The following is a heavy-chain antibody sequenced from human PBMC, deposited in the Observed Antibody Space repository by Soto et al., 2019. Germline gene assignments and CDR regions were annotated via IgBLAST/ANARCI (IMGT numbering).Heavy chain of an antibody. CDR2: INHSGST. CDR3: ARDKITGLFDY. Sequence: SETLSLTWAVYAGSSSRYCWTWIRQPPGTGLEWIGEINHSGSTNYNPSLKSRVTISVDTSKNQFSLKLTSVTAADTAVYYCARDKITGLFDYWGQGTLVT. CDR1: AGSSSRYC. V-gene: IGHV4-34*01. D-gene: IGHD3-10*01. J-gene: IGHJ4*02.